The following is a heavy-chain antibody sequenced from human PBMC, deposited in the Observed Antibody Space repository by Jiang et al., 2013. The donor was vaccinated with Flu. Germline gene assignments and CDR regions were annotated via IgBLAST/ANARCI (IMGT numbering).Heavy chain of an antibody. V-gene: IGHV2-70*11. J-gene: IGHJ6*02. CDR3: ARIVTVRGVRPHYYYYGMDV. Sequence: VKPTQTLTLTCTFSGFSLTTSGMCVSWIRQPPGKALEWLGCIDWDDDKYYSTSLKTRLTISKDTSKNQVILTMTNMDPVDTATYYCARIVTVRGVRPHYYYYGMDVWGQGTTVTVFS. CDR1: GFSLTTSGMC. D-gene: IGHD3-10*01. CDR2: IDWDDDK.